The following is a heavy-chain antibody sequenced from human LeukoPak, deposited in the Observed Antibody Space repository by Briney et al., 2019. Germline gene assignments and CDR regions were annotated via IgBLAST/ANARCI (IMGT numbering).Heavy chain of an antibody. J-gene: IGHJ4*02. V-gene: IGHV4-4*07. CDR1: GGSLTSSY. CDR3: ARGASGSSHQFDY. Sequence: SETLSLTCTVSGGSLTSSYWSWIRQPAGKGLEWIGRIYTSENTNYNPSLKSRVTMSLDTSKNQFSLKLSSVTAADTAVYYCARGASGSSHQFDYWGQGILVTVSS. CDR2: IYTSENT. D-gene: IGHD1-26*01.